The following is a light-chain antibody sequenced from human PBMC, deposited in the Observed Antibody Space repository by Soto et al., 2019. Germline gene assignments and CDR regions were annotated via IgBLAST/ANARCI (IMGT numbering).Light chain of an antibody. J-gene: IGKJ5*01. V-gene: IGKV1-6*01. Sequence: AIQMTQSPSSLSASVGDRVTITCRASQGISIDLTWYQQKPGKAPKLLIYGASNLQSGVPSRFSGSGSATDYTLTISSLHTKDFATYYCLQDYNYPLTFGQGTRLDIK. CDR1: QGISID. CDR2: GAS. CDR3: LQDYNYPLT.